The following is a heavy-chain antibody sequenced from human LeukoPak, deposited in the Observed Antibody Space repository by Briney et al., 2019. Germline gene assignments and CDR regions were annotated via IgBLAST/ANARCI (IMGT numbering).Heavy chain of an antibody. CDR1: GGSISSYY. CDR2: IYYSGSI. CDR3: ARDFLGYCSSTSCPTYYGMDV. D-gene: IGHD2-2*01. Sequence: SETLSLTCTVSGGSISSYYWSWIRQPPGKGLEWIGYIYYSGSINYNPSLKSRVTISVDTSKNQFSLKLSSVTAADTAVYYCARDFLGYCSSTSCPTYYGMDVWGQGTTVTVSS. J-gene: IGHJ6*02. V-gene: IGHV4-59*01.